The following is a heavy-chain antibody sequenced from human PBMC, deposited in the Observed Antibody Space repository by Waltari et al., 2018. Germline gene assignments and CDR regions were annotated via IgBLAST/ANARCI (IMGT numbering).Heavy chain of an antibody. CDR3: ARERGSSGYHHYYYYYGMDV. J-gene: IGHJ6*02. CDR2: IIPSFGTA. CDR1: GGTFSSYA. V-gene: IGHV1-69*05. D-gene: IGHD3-22*01. Sequence: QVQLVQSGAEVKKPGSSVKVSCKASGGTFSSYAISWVRQAPGQGLEWMGGIIPSFGTANYAQKFQGRVTITTDESTSTAYMELSSLRSEDTAVYYCARERGSSGYHHYYYYYGMDVWGQGTTVTVSS.